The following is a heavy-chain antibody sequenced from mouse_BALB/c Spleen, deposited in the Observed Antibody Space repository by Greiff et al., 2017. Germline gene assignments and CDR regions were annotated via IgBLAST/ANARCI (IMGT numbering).Heavy chain of an antibody. CDR3: ARYDGYYWFAY. CDR1: GYTFTSYV. J-gene: IGHJ3*01. Sequence: EVKLMESGPELVKPGASVKMSCKASGYTFTSYVMHWVKQKPGQGLEWIGYINPYNDGTKYNEKFKGKATLTSDKSSSTAYMELSSLTSEDSAVYYCARYDGYYWFAYWGQGTLVTVSA. D-gene: IGHD2-3*01. CDR2: INPYNDGT. V-gene: IGHV1-14*01.